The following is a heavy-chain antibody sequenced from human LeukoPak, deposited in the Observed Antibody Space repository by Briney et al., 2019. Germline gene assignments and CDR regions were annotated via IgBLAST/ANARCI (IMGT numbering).Heavy chain of an antibody. J-gene: IGHJ4*02. V-gene: IGHV3-66*02. CDR3: ARIVVVAATVFDYFDY. D-gene: IGHD2-15*01. CDR1: GLTVSSNY. Sequence: GGSLRLSCAASGLTVSSNYMSWVRQAPGKGLEWVSVIYSGGSTYYADSVKGRFTISRDNSKNTLYLQMNSLRAEDTAVYYCARIVVVAATVFDYFDYWGKGTLVTVSS. CDR2: IYSGGST.